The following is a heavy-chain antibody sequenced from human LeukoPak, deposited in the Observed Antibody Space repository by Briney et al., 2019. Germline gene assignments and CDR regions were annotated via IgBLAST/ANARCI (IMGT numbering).Heavy chain of an antibody. CDR1: GFTFSDHY. CDR2: TRNKANSYTT. V-gene: IGHV3-72*01. D-gene: IGHD3-10*01. Sequence: GGSLRLSCAASGFTFSDHYMDWVRQAPGKGLEWVGRTRNKANSYTTEYAASVKGRFTISRDDSKNSLYLQMNSLKTEDTAVYYCAREGKRITMVRGVITPRGYYYMDVWGKGTTVTVS. J-gene: IGHJ6*03. CDR3: AREGKRITMVRGVITPRGYYYMDV.